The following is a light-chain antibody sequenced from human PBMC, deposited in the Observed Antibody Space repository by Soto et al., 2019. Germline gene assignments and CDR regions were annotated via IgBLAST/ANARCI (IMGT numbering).Light chain of an antibody. J-gene: IGLJ2*01. CDR1: SSNIGRNY. V-gene: IGLV1-47*02. CDR2: SHN. CDR3: SAWDDNVRGVV. Sequence: QSVLTQPPSASGTPGQRVTISCSGGSSNIGRNYVYWYQQFPGAAPKLLMYSHNIRPSGVPDRFSASTSGTSASLAISGLRSEDEGYYHCSAWDDNVRGVVFGGGTKLTVL.